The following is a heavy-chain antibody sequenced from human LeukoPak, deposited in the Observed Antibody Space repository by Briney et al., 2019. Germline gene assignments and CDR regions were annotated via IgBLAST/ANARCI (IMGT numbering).Heavy chain of an antibody. J-gene: IGHJ6*02. CDR2: ISSSSSYI. D-gene: IGHD3-9*01. CDR3: ARASGYYDILTGYYYPYYGMDV. V-gene: IGHV3-21*01. CDR1: GFTFSSYS. Sequence: GGSLRLSCAASGFTFSSYSMNWVRQAPGKGLEWVSSISSSSSYIYYADSVKGRFTISRDNAKNSLYLQMNSLRAEDTAVYYCARASGYYDILTGYYYPYYGMDVWGQGTTVTVSS.